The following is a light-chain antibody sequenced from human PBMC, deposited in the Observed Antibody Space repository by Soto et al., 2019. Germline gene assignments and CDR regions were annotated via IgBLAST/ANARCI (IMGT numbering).Light chain of an antibody. CDR2: NDN. CDR3: ATWDDTLNGWV. Sequence: QAVVTQPPSASGTPGQRVTISCSGSNSNIGTNSVNWYQQLPGTAPKLLFYNDNERPSGVPDRLSGSRSGTSASLAISGLQSEDEADYYCATWDDTLNGWVFGGGTKVTVL. CDR1: NSNIGTNS. V-gene: IGLV1-44*01. J-gene: IGLJ3*02.